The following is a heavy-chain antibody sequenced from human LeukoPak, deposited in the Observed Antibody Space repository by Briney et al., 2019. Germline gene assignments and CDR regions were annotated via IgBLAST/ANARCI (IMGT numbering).Heavy chain of an antibody. CDR3: ARRTDFWSGLINY. D-gene: IGHD3-3*01. V-gene: IGHV4-39*01. Sequence: SETLSLTCTVSGGSISSSSYYWGWIRQPPGKGLEWIGSTFYGGSTYYNPSLKSRVTISVDTSKNQFSLKLSSVTAADTAVYYCARRTDFWSGLINYWGQGTLVTVSS. CDR2: TFYGGST. J-gene: IGHJ4*02. CDR1: GGSISSSSYY.